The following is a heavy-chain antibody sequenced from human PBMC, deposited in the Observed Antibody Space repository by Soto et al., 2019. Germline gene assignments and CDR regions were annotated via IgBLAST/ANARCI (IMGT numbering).Heavy chain of an antibody. CDR1: GFTFSSYA. J-gene: IGHJ6*02. CDR3: ANPGIAAAGTPYYYYYGMDV. V-gene: IGHV3-23*01. CDR2: ISGSGGST. Sequence: GGSLRLSCAASGFTFSSYAMSWVRQAPGKGLEWVSAISGSGGSTYYADSVKGRFTISRDNSKNTLYLQMNSLRAEDTAVYYCANPGIAAAGTPYYYYYGMDVWGQGTTATVSS. D-gene: IGHD6-13*01.